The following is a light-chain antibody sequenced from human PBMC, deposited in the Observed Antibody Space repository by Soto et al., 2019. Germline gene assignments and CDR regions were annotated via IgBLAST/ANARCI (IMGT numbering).Light chain of an antibody. CDR2: GAS. Sequence: EIVMTQSPATLSLSPGERAALSCRASQSINSDLAWYQQKPGQPPRLLIYGASTRATGVPARFTGSGSGSEFTLTISGLQSEDFAVYYCQQGHNRPLTFGQGTRLEI. J-gene: IGKJ2*01. CDR3: QQGHNRPLT. V-gene: IGKV3-15*01. CDR1: QSINSD.